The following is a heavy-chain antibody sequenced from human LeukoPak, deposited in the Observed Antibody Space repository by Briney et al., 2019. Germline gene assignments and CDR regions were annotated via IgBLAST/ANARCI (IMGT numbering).Heavy chain of an antibody. D-gene: IGHD3-22*01. Sequence: QAGGSLLLSCAASGFTFSSYAMSWVRPAPGKGLEWVSAISGSGGSIGSADSVTGRFTISRDNAKNSLYLQMNSLIAADTALYYCEKYIDDYDSSGPFDYWGQGTLVTVSS. CDR3: EKYIDDYDSSGPFDY. CDR2: ISGSGGSI. V-gene: IGHV3-23*01. CDR1: GFTFSSYA. J-gene: IGHJ4*02.